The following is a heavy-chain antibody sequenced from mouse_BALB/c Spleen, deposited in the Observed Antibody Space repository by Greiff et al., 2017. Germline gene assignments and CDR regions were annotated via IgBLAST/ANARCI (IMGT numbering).Heavy chain of an antibody. V-gene: IGHV5-17*02. CDR1: GFPFSSFG. Sequence: EVKLVESGGGLVQPGGSRNLSCEASGFPFSSFGMNWVRQAPEKGLEWVANISSASGTIYYADRVKGRFTISRDNPKNTLFLQMTSLRSEDTAMYYCARSQRYDAWFAYWGQGTLVTVSA. D-gene: IGHD2-14*01. CDR3: ARSQRYDAWFAY. J-gene: IGHJ3*01. CDR2: ISSASGTI.